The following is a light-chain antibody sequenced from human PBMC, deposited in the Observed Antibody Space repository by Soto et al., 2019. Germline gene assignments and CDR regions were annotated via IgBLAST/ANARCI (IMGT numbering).Light chain of an antibody. J-gene: IGKJ1*01. CDR1: QSVSGY. CDR2: DIS. V-gene: IGKV3-11*01. CDR3: QQYGGSPRT. Sequence: EVGLSQSAGTVSLSQGERATLSCRASQSVSGYLAWYQQKPGQAPRLLIYDISKRATGIPARFSGSGSATDFTLTISSLEPEDFAVYYCQQYGGSPRTFGQVSKVDIK.